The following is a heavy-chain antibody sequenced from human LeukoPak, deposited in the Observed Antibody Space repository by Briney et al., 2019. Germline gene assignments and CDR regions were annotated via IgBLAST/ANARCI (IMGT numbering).Heavy chain of an antibody. Sequence: GGSLRLSCAASGFTFSSYAMSWVRQAPGKGLEWVSAISGSGGSTYYADSVKGRFTISRDNSKNTLYLQMNSLRAEDTAVYYCARGLKVGATVYPTFDYWGQGTLVTVSS. J-gene: IGHJ4*02. CDR3: ARGLKVGATVYPTFDY. V-gene: IGHV3-23*01. CDR1: GFTFSSYA. CDR2: ISGSGGST. D-gene: IGHD1-26*01.